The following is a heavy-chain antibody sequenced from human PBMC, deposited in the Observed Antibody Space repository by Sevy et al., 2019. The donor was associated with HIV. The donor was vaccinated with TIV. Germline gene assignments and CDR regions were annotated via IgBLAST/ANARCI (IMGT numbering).Heavy chain of an antibody. D-gene: IGHD6-6*01. CDR2: INHIGST. CDR3: ARTVRGARDPEVNYYFDY. V-gene: IGHV4-34*01. CDR1: GGSFSGYY. J-gene: IGHJ4*02. Sequence: SETLSLTCAVYGGSFSGYYWTWIRQPPGKGLEWIGEINHIGSTNYNPSLKSRVTISVDTSKNQFSLNLSSVTAADTAIYYCARTVRGARDPEVNYYFDYWGQGTLVTVSS.